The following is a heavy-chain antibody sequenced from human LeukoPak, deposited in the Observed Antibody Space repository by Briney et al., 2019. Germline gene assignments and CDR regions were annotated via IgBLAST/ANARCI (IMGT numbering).Heavy chain of an antibody. CDR1: GFTFRSYA. Sequence: PGGSLRLSCAASGFTFRSYAMHWVRQAPGKGLEWVAVISYDGSNKYYADSVKGRFTISRDNSKNTLYLQMNSLRAEDTAVYYCARDPGFGTHFDYWGQGTLVTVSS. V-gene: IGHV3-30*01. D-gene: IGHD3-10*01. CDR2: ISYDGSNK. CDR3: ARDPGFGTHFDY. J-gene: IGHJ4*02.